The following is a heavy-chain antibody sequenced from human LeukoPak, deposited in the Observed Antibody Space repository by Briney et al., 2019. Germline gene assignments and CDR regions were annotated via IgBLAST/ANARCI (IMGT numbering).Heavy chain of an antibody. CDR2: ISGSSSTI. CDR3: ASGWYYDSSGYYVDAFDF. D-gene: IGHD3-22*01. V-gene: IGHV3-48*02. CDR1: GFTFTTYI. Sequence: GGALRLSCAASGFTFTTYIMNWVRQAPGKGLEWVSYISGSSSTIYYADSVKGRFTISRDSAKNSLYLQMNSLRDEDTAVYYCASGWYYDSSGYYVDAFDFWGQGTMVTVSS. J-gene: IGHJ3*01.